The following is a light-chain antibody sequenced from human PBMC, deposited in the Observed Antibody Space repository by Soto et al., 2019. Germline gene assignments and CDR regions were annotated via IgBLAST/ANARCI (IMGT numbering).Light chain of an antibody. CDR1: QSVSSY. Sequence: EIVLTQSPATLSLSPGERATLSCRASQSVSSYLAWYQQKPGQAPRLLIYGASSRATGIPDRFSGSGSGTDFTLTISRLEPEDFAVYYCQQYSSSFRTFGQGTKVDNK. CDR2: GAS. J-gene: IGKJ1*01. V-gene: IGKV3-20*01. CDR3: QQYSSSFRT.